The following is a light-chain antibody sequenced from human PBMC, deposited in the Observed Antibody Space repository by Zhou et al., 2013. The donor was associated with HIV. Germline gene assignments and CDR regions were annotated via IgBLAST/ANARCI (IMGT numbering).Light chain of an antibody. V-gene: IGKV3-20*01. J-gene: IGKJ1*01. CDR2: GAS. CDR3: QQYDISPS. CDR1: QSVNHNH. Sequence: EIVLTQSPGTLSLSPGERATLSCRASQSVNHNHLAWYQQKGGQAPRLLIYGASNRATGSPDRFSGSGSGTDFALTISRLEPEDYAVYYCQQYDISPSFGQGTKVEIK.